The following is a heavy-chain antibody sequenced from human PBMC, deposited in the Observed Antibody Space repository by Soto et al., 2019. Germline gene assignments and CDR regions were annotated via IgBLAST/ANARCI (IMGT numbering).Heavy chain of an antibody. CDR2: TYYRSERYN. CDR1: GHSVYPDSAA. CDR3: ARDYYCGLDV. J-gene: IGHJ6*02. Sequence: PSPRLSRNYAFFGHSVYPDSAACHWIRQSPSRGLEWLGRTYYRSERYNDYAVSMKSRIVITPDTCKNQFSLPLNSVTPEDTAVYVCARDYYCGLDVWGQGTTVTV. V-gene: IGHV6-1*01.